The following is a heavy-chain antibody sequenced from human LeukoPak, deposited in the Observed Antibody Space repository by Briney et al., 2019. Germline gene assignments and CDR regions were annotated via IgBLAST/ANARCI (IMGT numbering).Heavy chain of an antibody. Sequence: SETLSLTCSVSGGPISSSGHYWGWIRQSPGKGLEWIGSISYSGSTSYNPSLKSRVSISTDMSQNHLSLKLSSVTAADTAVYYCARHALGWELSNNWLDPWGQGTLVTVSS. CDR1: GGPISSSGHY. CDR2: ISYSGST. CDR3: ARHALGWELSNNWLDP. D-gene: IGHD1-26*01. V-gene: IGHV4-39*01. J-gene: IGHJ5*02.